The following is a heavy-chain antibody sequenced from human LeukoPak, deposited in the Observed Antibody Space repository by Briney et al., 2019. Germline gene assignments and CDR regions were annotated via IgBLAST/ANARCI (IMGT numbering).Heavy chain of an antibody. Sequence: GGSLRLSRAASGFTFSSYSMNWVRQPPGKELERVSSISSSGSYIYYADSVKGRFSISRDSAKNSLYLQMNSLRAEDTAVYYCARGPQFCSGGSCYGYYFDYWGQGTLVTVS. D-gene: IGHD2-15*01. CDR1: GFTFSSYS. J-gene: IGHJ4*02. V-gene: IGHV3-21*01. CDR3: ARGPQFCSGGSCYGYYFDY. CDR2: ISSSGSYI.